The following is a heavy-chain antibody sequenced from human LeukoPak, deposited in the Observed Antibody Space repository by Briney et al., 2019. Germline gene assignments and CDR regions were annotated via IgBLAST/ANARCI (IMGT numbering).Heavy chain of an antibody. CDR1: GFTFSTYG. D-gene: IGHD1-1*01. CDR3: TKGIATEDYRFIF. V-gene: IGHV3-30*02. J-gene: IGHJ4*02. CDR2: IQSDGGNQ. Sequence: GGSLRLSCTASGFTFSTYGIHWVRQAPGKGLEWVAFIQSDGGNQYYADSVKGRFTISRDNSKNTLYLQMNGLRPDDTAVYYSTKGIATEDYRFIFWGQGALVTVSS.